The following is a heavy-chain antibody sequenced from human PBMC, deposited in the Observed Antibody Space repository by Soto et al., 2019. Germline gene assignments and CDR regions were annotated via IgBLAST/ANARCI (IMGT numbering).Heavy chain of an antibody. J-gene: IGHJ4*02. CDR3: ATYSNIGGGY. V-gene: IGHV5-51*01. CDR2: IYPGDSDT. D-gene: IGHD4-4*01. CDR1: GYRFTNYW. Sequence: GESLKISCKGSGYRFTNYWIGWVRQMPGKGLGWMGIIYPGDSDTRYSPSFQDQVTISADKSISTAYLQRSSLKASDTAMYYCATYSNIGGGYWGQGTLVTVSS.